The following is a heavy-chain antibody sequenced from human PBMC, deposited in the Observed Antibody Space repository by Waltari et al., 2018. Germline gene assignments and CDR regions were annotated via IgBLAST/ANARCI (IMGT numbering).Heavy chain of an antibody. CDR1: GYPFTTYA. D-gene: IGHD3-10*01. CDR3: AREMYGSGNYFFDF. J-gene: IGHJ4*02. Sequence: QVQVIQSGSELEKPGASVRISCQTSGYPFTTYALNWVRQVPGQGLEWMGWINTNTGRPTYAQGFTGRFVFSLDTSAGTAFLQITSLKTDDTAVYFCAREMYGSGNYFFDFWGQGTLVTVSS. CDR2: INTNTGRP. V-gene: IGHV7-4-1*02.